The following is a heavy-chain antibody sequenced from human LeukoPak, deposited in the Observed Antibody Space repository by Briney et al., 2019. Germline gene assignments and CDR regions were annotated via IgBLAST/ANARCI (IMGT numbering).Heavy chain of an antibody. V-gene: IGHV3-23*01. Sequence: GGSLRLSCAASGFTFSSYAMSWVSQAPGKGLEWVSTISGSGGSSYYTDSVKGRFTISRDNSKNTLYLQMSSLRAEDTAVYYCAKDRYYDFWSGSDYWGQGALVTVSS. CDR2: ISGSGGSS. J-gene: IGHJ4*02. CDR3: AKDRYYDFWSGSDY. CDR1: GFTFSSYA. D-gene: IGHD3-3*01.